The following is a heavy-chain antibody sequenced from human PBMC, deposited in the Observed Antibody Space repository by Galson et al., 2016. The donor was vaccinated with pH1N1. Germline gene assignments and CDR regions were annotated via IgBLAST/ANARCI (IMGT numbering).Heavy chain of an antibody. CDR2: IHHSGRT. J-gene: IGHJ5*02. CDR1: GGSLSGNS. Sequence: SETLSLTCGVVGGSLSGNSWIWIRQSTGKGLEWIGEIHHSGRTIYNPSLKSRVDVSVDTSKNQVSLDLSSVTGADTAIYYCARVEVFSNRRRVWFDPWGQGTLVTVSS. D-gene: IGHD4-11*01. V-gene: IGHV4-34*01. CDR3: ARVEVFSNRRRVWFDP.